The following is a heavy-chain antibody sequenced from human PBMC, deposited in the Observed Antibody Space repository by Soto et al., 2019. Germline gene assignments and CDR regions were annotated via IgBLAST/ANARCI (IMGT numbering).Heavy chain of an antibody. V-gene: IGHV3-30*18. CDR1: GFTFSSYG. D-gene: IGHD2-15*01. Sequence: QVQLVESGGGVVQPGRSLRLSCAASGFTFSSYGMHWVRQAPGKGLEWVALVSYGGSNKNYAASVKGRFAISRDNSKNTLYLQMNMLRTEDAAVYYCAKDLGYCSGGSCYSEGYFDSWGQGALVTVSS. CDR3: AKDLGYCSGGSCYSEGYFDS. CDR2: VSYGGSNK. J-gene: IGHJ4*02.